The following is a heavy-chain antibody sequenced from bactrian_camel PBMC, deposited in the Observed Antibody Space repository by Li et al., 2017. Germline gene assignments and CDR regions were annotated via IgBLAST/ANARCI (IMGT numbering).Heavy chain of an antibody. CDR2: IDSDGSA. D-gene: IGHD2*01. J-gene: IGHJ7*01. V-gene: IGHV3S53*01. CDR1: GFNFSAYC. Sequence: HVQLVESGGGSVQAGGSLRLSCATSGFNFSAYCMGWFRQAGGKEREGVAVIDSDGSASYADPVKGRFTISYESAKDILYLEMNNLKPEDTAMYYCAADDITYCSNGPTRLGMEYWGKGTQVTVS.